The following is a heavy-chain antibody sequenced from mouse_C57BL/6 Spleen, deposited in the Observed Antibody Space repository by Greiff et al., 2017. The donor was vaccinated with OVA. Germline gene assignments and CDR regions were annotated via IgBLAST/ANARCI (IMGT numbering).Heavy chain of an antibody. CDR1: GYSITSGYD. CDR2: ISYSGST. Sequence: EVQLQESGPGMVKPSQSLSLTCTVTGYSITSGYDWHWIRHFPGNKLEWMGYISYSGSTNYNPSLKSRISITHDTSKNHFFLKLNSVTTEDTATYYCAREGIYYDYDYWYFDVWGTGTTVTVSS. D-gene: IGHD2-4*01. J-gene: IGHJ1*03. V-gene: IGHV3-1*01. CDR3: AREGIYYDYDYWYFDV.